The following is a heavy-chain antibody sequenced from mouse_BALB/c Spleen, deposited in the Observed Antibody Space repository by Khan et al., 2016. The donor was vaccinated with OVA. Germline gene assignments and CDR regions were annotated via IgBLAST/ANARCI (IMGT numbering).Heavy chain of an antibody. J-gene: IGHJ3*01. CDR3: TRGGGGNRFAY. Sequence: VKLQESGAELVRPGVSVKISCKGSGYTFTDFTLHWVKQSHAMSLEWIGVISTYYGDATYNQRFKDKATMTVDKYSSTAYMELARLTSEDSAIYYVTRGGGGNRFAYWGQGTLVTVSA. CDR1: GYTFTDFT. CDR2: ISTYYGDA. V-gene: IGHV1S137*01.